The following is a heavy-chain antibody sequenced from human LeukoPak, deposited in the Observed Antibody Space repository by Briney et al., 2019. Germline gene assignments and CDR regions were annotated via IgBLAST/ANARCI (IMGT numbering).Heavy chain of an antibody. CDR1: GFTFSSYW. Sequence: PGGSLKLSCAASGFTFSSYWMHWVRQAPGKGLVWVSRINSDGSSTSYADSVKGRLTISRDNAKNTLYLQMNSLRDEDTAVYYCARARFDFWSGYYNLDYWGQGTLVTVSS. V-gene: IGHV3-74*01. D-gene: IGHD3-3*01. J-gene: IGHJ4*02. CDR3: ARARFDFWSGYYNLDY. CDR2: INSDGSST.